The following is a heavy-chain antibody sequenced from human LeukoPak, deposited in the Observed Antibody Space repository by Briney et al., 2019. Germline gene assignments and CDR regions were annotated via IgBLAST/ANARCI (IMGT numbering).Heavy chain of an antibody. CDR1: GGSVSSGSYY. CDR2: IYYSGST. D-gene: IGHD1-26*01. V-gene: IGHV4-61*01. Sequence: SETLSLTCTVSGGSVSSGSYYWSWIRQPPGKGLEWIGYIYYSGSTNYNPSLKSRVTISVDTSKNQFSLKLSSVTAVDTAVYYCARGGLGATFDYWGQGTLVTVSS. J-gene: IGHJ4*02. CDR3: ARGGLGATFDY.